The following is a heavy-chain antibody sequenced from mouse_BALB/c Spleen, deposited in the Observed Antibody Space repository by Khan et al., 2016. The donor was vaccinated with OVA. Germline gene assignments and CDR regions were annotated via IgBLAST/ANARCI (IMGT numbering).Heavy chain of an antibody. CDR2: ISTGGDYT. D-gene: IGHD4-1*01. CDR1: GFTFSSYS. Sequence: EVELVESGGDLVKPGGSLKLSCAASGFTFSSYSMSWVRQTPDKRLEWVATISTGGDYTYYPDNVKGRFIISRDDAKNTLYLQMSSLKSEDTAMYYCASHLTGSFAYWVQGTLVTVSA. V-gene: IGHV5-6*01. J-gene: IGHJ3*01. CDR3: ASHLTGSFAY.